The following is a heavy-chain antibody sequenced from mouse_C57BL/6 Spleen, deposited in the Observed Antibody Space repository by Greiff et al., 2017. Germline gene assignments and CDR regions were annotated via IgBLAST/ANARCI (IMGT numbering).Heavy chain of an antibody. J-gene: IGHJ3*01. CDR1: GFSLTSYG. V-gene: IGHV2-6*03. Sequence: VKLVESGPGLVAPSQSLSITCTVSGFSLTSYGVHWVRQPPGKGLEWLVVIWSDGSTTYNSALKSRLSISKDNSKSQVFLKMNSLQTDDTAMYYCARVYDYDGASWFAYWGQGTLVTVSA. CDR2: IWSDGST. CDR3: ARVYDYDGASWFAY. D-gene: IGHD2-4*01.